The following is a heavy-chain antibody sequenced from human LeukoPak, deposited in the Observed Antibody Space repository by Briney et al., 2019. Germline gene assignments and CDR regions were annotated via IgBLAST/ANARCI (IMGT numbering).Heavy chain of an antibody. CDR1: GFTFSSYG. D-gene: IGHD1-26*01. CDR3: ATTGSGSYYDH. J-gene: IGHJ4*02. V-gene: IGHV3-23*01. CDR2: ISGSGGST. Sequence: GGSLGLSCAASGFTFSSYGMSWVRQAPGKGLEWVSAISGSGGSTYYADSVKGRFTISRDNSKNTLYLQMNSLRAEDTAVYYCATTGSGSYYDHWGQGTLVTVSS.